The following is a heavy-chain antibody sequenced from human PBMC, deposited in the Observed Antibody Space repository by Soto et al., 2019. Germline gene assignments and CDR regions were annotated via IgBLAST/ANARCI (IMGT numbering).Heavy chain of an antibody. CDR2: INTYDGNA. Sequence: QVQLVQSGAEVKKPGASVKVSCKASGYTFTSYGINWVRQAPGQGLEWMGWINTYDGNANHAQKFQGRVTMTTDTSTSTAYMELRSLSSDDTAVYYCAASQQFDYWGQGTLVTVSS. V-gene: IGHV1-18*01. J-gene: IGHJ4*02. D-gene: IGHD6-13*01. CDR1: GYTFTSYG. CDR3: AASQQFDY.